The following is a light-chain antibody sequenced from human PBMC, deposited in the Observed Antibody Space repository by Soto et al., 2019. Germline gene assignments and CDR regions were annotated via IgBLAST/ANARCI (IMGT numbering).Light chain of an antibody. J-gene: IGKJ2*01. CDR2: GAS. CDR1: QTVRDGY. CDR3: QQYGVSMFT. Sequence: DIVLTQAPGTLSLSPGERATLACRASQTVRDGYLAWYQQKPGQAPRLFIYGASARATGIPDRFNGSGSGTDFSLTISGLEPEDFAVYYCQQYGVSMFTFGQGAKLEIK. V-gene: IGKV3-20*01.